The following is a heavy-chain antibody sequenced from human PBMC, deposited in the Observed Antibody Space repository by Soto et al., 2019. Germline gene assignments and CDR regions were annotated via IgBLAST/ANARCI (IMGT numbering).Heavy chain of an antibody. V-gene: IGHV3-30*18. J-gene: IGHJ4*02. Sequence: QVQLVESGGGEVQPGRALRLSCAASGCSFGNYGIHWVRQAPGNGLEWVAVISRDGSVRYYADSVKGRFTISRDNSKNTLYLQVNNLRAEDTAVYYCAKEYCGGHCSSDYFDYWGQGTLVTVSS. D-gene: IGHD2-21*01. CDR1: GCSFGNYG. CDR2: ISRDGSVR. CDR3: AKEYCGGHCSSDYFDY.